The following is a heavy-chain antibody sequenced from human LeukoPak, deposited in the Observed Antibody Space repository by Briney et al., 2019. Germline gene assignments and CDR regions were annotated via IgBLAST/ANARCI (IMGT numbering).Heavy chain of an antibody. CDR2: ISAYNGNT. V-gene: IGHV1-18*01. Sequence: GASVKVSCKASGYTFTNYGISWMRPAPGQGLEWMGWISAYNGNTNYVERLQGRVTMTTDTSTSTAYMELRSLSSDDTAVYYCAKMMVGVSSYYYMDVWGKGTTVTVSS. D-gene: IGHD3-10*01. CDR1: GYTFTNYG. CDR3: AKMMVGVSSYYYMDV. J-gene: IGHJ6*03.